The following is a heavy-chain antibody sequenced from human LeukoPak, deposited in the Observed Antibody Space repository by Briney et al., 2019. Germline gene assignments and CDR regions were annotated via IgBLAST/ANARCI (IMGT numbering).Heavy chain of an antibody. V-gene: IGHV4-30-4*01. Sequence: SETLSLTCTVSGGSISSGDYYWSWIRQPPGKGLEWIGYIYYSGSTYYNPSLKSRVTISVDTSKNQFSLKLSSVTAADTAVYYCARVFVDGYNLRVFGYWGQGTLVTVSS. J-gene: IGHJ4*02. CDR3: ARVFVDGYNLRVFGY. CDR1: GGSISSGDYY. CDR2: IYYSGST. D-gene: IGHD5-24*01.